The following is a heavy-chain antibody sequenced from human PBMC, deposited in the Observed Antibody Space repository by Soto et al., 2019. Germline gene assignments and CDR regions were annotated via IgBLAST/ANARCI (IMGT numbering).Heavy chain of an antibody. CDR3: ARADYATGSYYPDY. CDR1: GGSVRRGNYY. J-gene: IGHJ4*02. D-gene: IGHD3-10*01. Sequence: QVQLQESGPGLVKPSQTLSLTCTVSGGSVRRGNYYWSWIRQFPGKGLEWIGYISNSGRTHYNPSLMSRITILVDTSKNQFFLELRSVTAADTALYYCARADYATGSYYPDYWGQVTLVTVSS. CDR2: ISNSGRT. V-gene: IGHV4-31*03.